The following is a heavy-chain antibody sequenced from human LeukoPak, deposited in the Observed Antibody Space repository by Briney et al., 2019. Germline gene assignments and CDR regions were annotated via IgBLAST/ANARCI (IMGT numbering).Heavy chain of an antibody. J-gene: IGHJ4*02. Sequence: GGSLRLSCAASGFTFSVSPMHWVRQAPGKGLEWVAGVSHDGIGTYYADSVKGRFTISRDNAKNSLYLQMNSLRAEDTSVYYCATVYIYGSPTSYFDYWGQGTLVTVSS. CDR2: VSHDGIGT. CDR3: ATVYIYGSPTSYFDY. D-gene: IGHD5-18*01. V-gene: IGHV3-30*04. CDR1: GFTFSVSP.